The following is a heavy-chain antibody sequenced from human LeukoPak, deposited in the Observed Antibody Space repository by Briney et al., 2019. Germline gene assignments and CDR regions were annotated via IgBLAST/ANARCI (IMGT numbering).Heavy chain of an antibody. V-gene: IGHV5-51*01. CDR3: ARRAYSGSGSSDY. CDR1: GTNFVNFW. D-gene: IGHD3-10*01. CDR2: IHPTDSET. Sequence: HGESLKISCKDSGTNFVNFWIGWVRQLPGKGLEWMGIIHPTDSETLYGPSFQGQVTISVDRSINTAYLQWSSLKASDTAMYYCARRAYSGSGSSDYWGQGTQVTVSS. J-gene: IGHJ4*02.